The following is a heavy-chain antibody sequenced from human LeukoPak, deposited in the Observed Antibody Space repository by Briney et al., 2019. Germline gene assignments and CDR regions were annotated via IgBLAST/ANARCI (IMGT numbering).Heavy chain of an antibody. V-gene: IGHV3-7*04. D-gene: IGHD5/OR15-5a*01. Sequence: MXXXXQXXXXGLEWVDNIKQDESEKYYLDSVKGRFTISRDNAKKSLFLQMNSLRAEDTAVYYCARSTPSLDSWGQGTLVTVSS. CDR2: IKQDESEK. J-gene: IGHJ4*02. CDR3: ARSTPSLDS.